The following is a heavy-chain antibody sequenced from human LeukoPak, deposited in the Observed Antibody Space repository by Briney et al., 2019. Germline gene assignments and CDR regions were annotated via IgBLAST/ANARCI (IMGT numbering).Heavy chain of an antibody. CDR1: GFTFSDYY. J-gene: IGHJ4*02. D-gene: IGHD3-16*02. CDR3: TRVGLYYDYVWGSYRFDY. V-gene: IGHV3-49*04. Sequence: SLRLSCAASGFTFSDYYMIWVRQAPGKGLEWVGFIRSKAYGGTTEYAASVKGRFTISRDDSKSIAYLQMNSLKTEDTAVYYCTRVGLYYDYVWGSYRFDYWGQGTLVTVSS. CDR2: IRSKAYGGTT.